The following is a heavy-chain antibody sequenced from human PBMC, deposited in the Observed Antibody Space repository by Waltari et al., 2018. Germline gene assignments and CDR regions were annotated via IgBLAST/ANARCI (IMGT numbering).Heavy chain of an antibody. V-gene: IGHV4-39*01. D-gene: IGHD1-26*01. CDR1: GASFGGYNNY. J-gene: IGHJ3*02. Sequence: QVNLRDPGPGRVRRSEPLPLSGPSSGASFGGYNNYWGRHRQPPGKGLEWIGSVYYRGSSYYNPSLKSRVTISLDKSKNQFSVLLTSVAAADTAVYYCARHYRADGGSFDIWGQGTIVTVSS. CDR3: ARHYRADGGSFDI. CDR2: VYYRGSS.